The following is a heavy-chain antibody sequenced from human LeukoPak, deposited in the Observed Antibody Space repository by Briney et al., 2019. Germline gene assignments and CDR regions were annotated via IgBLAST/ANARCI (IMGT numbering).Heavy chain of an antibody. D-gene: IGHD5-18*01. CDR2: ISGGGGRT. V-gene: IGHV3-23*01. Sequence: GGSLRLSCAASGFTLSNNDMSWVRQALGKGLEWVSAISGGGGRTYYADSVKGRFTISGDNSKNTLYLQMNSLRAEDTAVYYCAKLTWIQLRGYWGQGTLATVSS. CDR3: AKLTWIQLRGY. CDR1: GFTLSNND. J-gene: IGHJ4*02.